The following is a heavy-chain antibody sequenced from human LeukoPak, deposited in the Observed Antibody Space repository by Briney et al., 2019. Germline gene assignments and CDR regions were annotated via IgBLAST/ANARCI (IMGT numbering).Heavy chain of an antibody. CDR3: AKDLLGARDY. V-gene: IGHV3-21*01. CDR2: ISSSSSYI. CDR1: GFTFSSYS. D-gene: IGHD2-15*01. Sequence: GGSLRLSCAASGFTFSSYSMNWVRQAPGKGLEWVSSISSSSSYIYYADSVKGRFTISRDNAKNSLYLQMNSLRAEDTAVYYCAKDLLGARDYWGQGTLVTVSS. J-gene: IGHJ4*02.